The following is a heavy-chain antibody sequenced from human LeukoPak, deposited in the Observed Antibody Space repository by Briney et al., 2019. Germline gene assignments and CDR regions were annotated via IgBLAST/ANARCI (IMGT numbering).Heavy chain of an antibody. CDR1: GYTFTGYY. D-gene: IGHD1-26*01. Sequence: ASVKVFCKASGYTFTGYYMHWVRQAPGQGLEWMGWINPNSGGTNYAQKFQGWVTMTRDTSISTAYMELSRLRSDDTAVYYCARDHRPVGATRDDAFDIWGQGTMVTVSS. CDR2: INPNSGGT. CDR3: ARDHRPVGATRDDAFDI. V-gene: IGHV1-2*04. J-gene: IGHJ3*02.